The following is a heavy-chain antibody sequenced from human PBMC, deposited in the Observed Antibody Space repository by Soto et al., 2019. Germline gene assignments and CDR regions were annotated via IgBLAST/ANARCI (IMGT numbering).Heavy chain of an antibody. V-gene: IGHV3-48*02. Sequence: EVQLVESGGGLVQRGGSLRLSCAASGFTFSSFSMNWVRQAPGRGLEWISYIGGGGRLISYADSVKGRFAISRDNAQNSLYLQMGSLRDEDTAVYYCARDLGWAFDCWGQGTLVTVSS. CDR1: GFTFSSFS. CDR2: IGGGGRLI. D-gene: IGHD6-19*01. CDR3: ARDLGWAFDC. J-gene: IGHJ4*02.